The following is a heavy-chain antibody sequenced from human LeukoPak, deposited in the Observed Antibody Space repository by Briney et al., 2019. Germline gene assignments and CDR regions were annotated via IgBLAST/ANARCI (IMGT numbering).Heavy chain of an antibody. J-gene: IGHJ4*02. CDR1: GVSISSGSYD. D-gene: IGHD3-9*01. Sequence: PSQTLSLTCTVSGVSISSGSYDWSWIRQPAGKGLEWIGRIYTSGSTNYNPSLKSRVTISVDTSKNQFSLKLSSVTAADTAVYYCARGSILTGLDFDYWGQGTLVTVSS. V-gene: IGHV4-61*02. CDR2: IYTSGST. CDR3: ARGSILTGLDFDY.